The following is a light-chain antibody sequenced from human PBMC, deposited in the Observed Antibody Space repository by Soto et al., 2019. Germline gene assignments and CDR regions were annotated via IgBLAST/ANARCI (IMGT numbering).Light chain of an antibody. V-gene: IGKV1-39*01. CDR2: AAS. J-gene: IGKJ1*01. Sequence: DIQMTQSRSSLSASVGDRVTITCRSSQSISNYLNWYQQKPGKAPKLLMYAASSLQSGVPSRFGGSGSGTDFTLTISSLQPDDFATYYCQQSYSTPRTFGQGTKLEIK. CDR1: QSISNY. CDR3: QQSYSTPRT.